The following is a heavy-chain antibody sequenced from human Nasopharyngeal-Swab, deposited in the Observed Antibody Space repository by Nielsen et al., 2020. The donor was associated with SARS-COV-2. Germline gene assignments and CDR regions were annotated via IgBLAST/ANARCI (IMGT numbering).Heavy chain of an antibody. Sequence: ASVKVSCKASGYTFTSYAMHWVRQAPGQGLEWMGRINPNSGGTNYAQKFQGRVTMTRDTSISTAYMELSRLRSDDTAVYYCARDPQGDWFDPWGQGTLVTVSS. CDR3: ARDPQGDWFDP. CDR2: INPNSGGT. J-gene: IGHJ5*02. CDR1: GYTFTSYA. V-gene: IGHV1-2*06. D-gene: IGHD3-16*01.